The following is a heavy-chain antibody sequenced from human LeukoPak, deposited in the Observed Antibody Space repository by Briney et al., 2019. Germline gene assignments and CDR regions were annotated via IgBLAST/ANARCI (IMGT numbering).Heavy chain of an antibody. D-gene: IGHD6-19*01. CDR3: AREGIAVAGIDY. CDR2: ISGYNGNT. Sequence: ASVKVSCKASGYTFTNYGISWVRQAPGQGLEWMGWISGYNGNTKYAQKLQGRVTMTRDTSISTAYMELSRLRSDDTAVYYCAREGIAVAGIDYWGQGTLVTVSS. CDR1: GYTFTNYG. J-gene: IGHJ4*02. V-gene: IGHV1-18*01.